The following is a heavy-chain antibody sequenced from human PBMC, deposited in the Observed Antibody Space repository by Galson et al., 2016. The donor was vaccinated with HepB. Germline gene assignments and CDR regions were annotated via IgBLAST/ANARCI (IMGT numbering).Heavy chain of an antibody. CDR3: ARDPGGGPTHGY. CDR1: GFTVGNNF. V-gene: IGHV3-66*01. CDR2: IYSVGTP. J-gene: IGHJ4*02. Sequence: SLRLSCAASGFTVGNNFMSWVRQAPGKGLEWVSLIYSVGTPHYADSVKGRFTMSSDSSKDTLYLQMNSLRADDTAVYFCARDPGGGPTHGYWGQGTLVTVSS. D-gene: IGHD3-16*01.